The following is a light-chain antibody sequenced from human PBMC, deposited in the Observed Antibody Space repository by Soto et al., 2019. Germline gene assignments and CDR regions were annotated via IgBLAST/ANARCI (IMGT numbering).Light chain of an antibody. CDR1: SSDVGGYNY. Sequence: QSALTQPASVSGTLGQSITISCTGTSSDVGGYNYVSWYQQHPDKAPKLIISEVSDRPSGVSHRFSGSKTGNTASLTISGLLAEDEADYYCSSYAVNRTYVFGSGTNVTVL. J-gene: IGLJ1*01. CDR3: SSYAVNRTYV. CDR2: EVS. V-gene: IGLV2-14*01.